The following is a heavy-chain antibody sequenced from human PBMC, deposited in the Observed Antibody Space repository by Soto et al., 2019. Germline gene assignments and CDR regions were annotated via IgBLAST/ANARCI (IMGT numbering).Heavy chain of an antibody. J-gene: IGHJ4*02. CDR2: MYHSGST. V-gene: IGHV4-30-2*01. CDR3: ATMGTPVTGLYYFDY. CDR1: GGSISSGGYS. D-gene: IGHD4-17*01. Sequence: SETLSLTCAVSGGSISSGGYSWSWIRQPPGKGLEWLGYMYHSGSTYYNPSLKSRVTISIDRSKNQFSLDLSSVTAADTAVYYCATMGTPVTGLYYFDYWGQGTLVTSPQ.